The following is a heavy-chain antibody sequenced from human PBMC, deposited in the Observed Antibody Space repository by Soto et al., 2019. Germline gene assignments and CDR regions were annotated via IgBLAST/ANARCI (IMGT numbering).Heavy chain of an antibody. CDR2: IYYSGST. Sequence: PSETLSLTCTVSGGSISSYYWSCIRQPPGKGLEWIGYIYYSGSTNYNPSLKSRVTISVDTSKNQFSLKLSSVTAADTAVYYCARLRGEYYFDYWGQGTLVTVSS. CDR3: ARLRGEYYFDY. V-gene: IGHV4-59*08. J-gene: IGHJ4*02. D-gene: IGHD3-3*01. CDR1: GGSISSYY.